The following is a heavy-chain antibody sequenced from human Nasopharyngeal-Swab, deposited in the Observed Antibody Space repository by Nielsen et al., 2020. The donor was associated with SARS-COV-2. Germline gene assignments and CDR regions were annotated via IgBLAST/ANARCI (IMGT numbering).Heavy chain of an antibody. CDR2: IDPSDSYT. Sequence: GESLKISCKGSGYSFTSYWISWVRQMPGKGLEWMGRIDPSDSYTNYSPSFQGHVTISADKSISTAYLQWSSLKASDTATYYCARHLPVQQLVDYWGQGTLVTVSS. CDR3: ARHLPVQQLVDY. D-gene: IGHD6-13*01. J-gene: IGHJ4*02. CDR1: GYSFTSYW. V-gene: IGHV5-10-1*01.